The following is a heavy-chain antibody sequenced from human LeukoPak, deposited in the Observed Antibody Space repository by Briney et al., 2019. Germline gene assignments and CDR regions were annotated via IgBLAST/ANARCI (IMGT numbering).Heavy chain of an antibody. J-gene: IGHJ1*01. CDR2: INPNSGGT. CDR3: ARDRNSSDLTGLQH. CDR1: GYTFTGYY. Sequence: ASVKVSCKASGYTFTGYYMHWVRQAPGQGLEWMGWINPNSGGTNYAQKFQGRVTMTRDTSISTAYMELSRLRSDDTAVYYCARDRNSSDLTGLQHWGQGTLVTVSS. V-gene: IGHV1-2*02. D-gene: IGHD2/OR15-2a*01.